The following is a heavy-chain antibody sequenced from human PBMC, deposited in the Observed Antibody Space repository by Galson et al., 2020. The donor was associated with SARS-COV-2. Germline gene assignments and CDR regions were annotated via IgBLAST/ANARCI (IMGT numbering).Heavy chain of an antibody. Sequence: SETLSLTCTVSNYSISSGYYWGWIQQPPGKGLEWIGSIYYSGSTYYNPSLKSRVTISVDTSKNQFSLKLTSVTAADTTIYYCARHSRTATFDSWGQGTLVTVSS. D-gene: IGHD5-18*01. J-gene: IGHJ4*02. CDR3: ARHSRTATFDS. CDR1: NYSISSGYY. CDR2: IYYSGST. V-gene: IGHV4-38-2*02.